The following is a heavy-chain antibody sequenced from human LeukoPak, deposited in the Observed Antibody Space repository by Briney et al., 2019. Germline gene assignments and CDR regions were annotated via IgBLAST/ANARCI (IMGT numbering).Heavy chain of an antibody. CDR3: ARDPQGGGDCSQYRWCWFDP. Sequence: ASVKVSCKASGGTFSSYAISWVRQAPGQGLEWMGGIIPIFGTANYAQKLQGRVTITADESTSTAYMELSSLRSEDTAVYYCARDPQGGGDCSQYRWCWFDPWGQGTLVTVSS. D-gene: IGHD2-21*02. CDR2: IIPIFGTA. CDR1: GGTFSSYA. J-gene: IGHJ5*02. V-gene: IGHV1-69*13.